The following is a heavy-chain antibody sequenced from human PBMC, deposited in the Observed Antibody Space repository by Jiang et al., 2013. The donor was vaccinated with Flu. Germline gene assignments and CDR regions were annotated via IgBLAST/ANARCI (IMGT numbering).Heavy chain of an antibody. CDR3: ARGIQHLWFGELFPRTYYYYGMDV. V-gene: IGHV4-34*01. J-gene: IGHJ6*02. D-gene: IGHD3-10*01. CDR2: INHSGST. Sequence: TLSLTCAVYGGSFSGYYWSWIRQPPGKGLEWIGEINHSGSTNYNPSLKSRVTISVDTSKNQFSLKLSSVTAADTAVYYCARGIQHLWFGELFPRTYYYYGMDVWGQGTTVTVSS. CDR1: GGSFSGYY.